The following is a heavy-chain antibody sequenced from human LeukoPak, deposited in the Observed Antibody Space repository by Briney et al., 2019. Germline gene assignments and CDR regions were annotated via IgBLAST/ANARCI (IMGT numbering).Heavy chain of an antibody. CDR3: ARGAGNFGEFDFDY. CDR2: INPNSGGT. D-gene: IGHD3-10*01. J-gene: IGHJ4*02. Sequence: ASVKVSCKASGYTFTGYYMHWVRQAPGQGLEWMGWINPNSGGTSYAQKFQGRVIMTRDKSISAAYMELSSLRSDDTAVYYCARGAGNFGEFDFDYWGQGTLVTVFS. V-gene: IGHV1-2*02. CDR1: GYTFTGYY.